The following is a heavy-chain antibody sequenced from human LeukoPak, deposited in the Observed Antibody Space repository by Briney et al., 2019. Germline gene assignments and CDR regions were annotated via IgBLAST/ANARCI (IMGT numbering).Heavy chain of an antibody. V-gene: IGHV3-23*01. J-gene: IGHJ4*02. D-gene: IGHD2-15*01. CDR2: ISGSGGST. CDR3: AKARYCSGGSCYSGAYYFDY. Sequence: GGSLRLSCAASGFTFSSYGMSWVRQAPGKGLEWVSAISGSGGSTYYADSVKGRFTISRDNSKNTLYLQMNSLRAEDTAVYYCAKARYCSGGSCYSGAYYFDYWGQGTLVTVSS. CDR1: GFTFSSYG.